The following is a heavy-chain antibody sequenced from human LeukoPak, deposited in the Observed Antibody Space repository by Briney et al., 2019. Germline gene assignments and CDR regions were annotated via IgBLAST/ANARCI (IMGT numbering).Heavy chain of an antibody. CDR3: VKASVTTTRYFYYMDV. CDR2: LSDSGVRT. D-gene: IGHD4-17*01. V-gene: IGHV3-23*01. Sequence: GGSLRLSCATSGFTFSDFAMNWVRQAPGKGLEWVSTLSDSGVRTYYADSVKGRFTISRDNPKKTLYLQMKSLRAEDTAVYYCVKASVTTTRYFYYMDVWGKGTTVTVSS. CDR1: GFTFSDFA. J-gene: IGHJ6*03.